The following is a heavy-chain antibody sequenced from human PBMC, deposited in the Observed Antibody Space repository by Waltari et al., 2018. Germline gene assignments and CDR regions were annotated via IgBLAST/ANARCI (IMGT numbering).Heavy chain of an antibody. J-gene: IGHJ6*03. V-gene: IGHV4-4*07. CDR3: ARDGNRFGELSASYYYYYMDV. D-gene: IGHD3-10*01. CDR1: GGSISSYY. Sequence: QVQLQESGPGLVKPSETLSLTCTVSGGSISSYYWSWIRQPAGKGLEWIGRIYTSGSTNDNPSLKSRVTMSVDTSKNQFSLKLSSVTAADTAVYYCARDGNRFGELSASYYYYYMDVWGKGTTVTVSS. CDR2: IYTSGST.